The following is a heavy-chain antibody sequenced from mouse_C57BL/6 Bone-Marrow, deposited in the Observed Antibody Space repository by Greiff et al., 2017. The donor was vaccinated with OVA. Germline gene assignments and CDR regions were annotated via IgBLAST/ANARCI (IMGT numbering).Heavy chain of an antibody. CDR3: ARSGYDSWFAY. Sequence: EVQLQESGAELVKPGASVKLSCTASCFNIKDYYMHWVKQRTEQGLEWIGRIDPEYGETKYAPKFQGKATITADTSSNTAYLQLSSLTSEDTAVYYCARSGYDSWFAYWGQGTLVTVSA. J-gene: IGHJ3*01. CDR1: CFNIKDYY. V-gene: IGHV14-2*01. D-gene: IGHD2-2*01. CDR2: IDPEYGET.